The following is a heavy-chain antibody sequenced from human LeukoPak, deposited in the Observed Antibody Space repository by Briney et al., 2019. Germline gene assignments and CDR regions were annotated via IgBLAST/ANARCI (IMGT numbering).Heavy chain of an antibody. CDR3: AKVRPGYSHFFYFMDV. J-gene: IGHJ6*03. CDR2: LSGSGENS. D-gene: IGHD5-18*01. CDR1: GFNLSRSA. Sequence: GGSLRLSCAASGFNLSRSAMTWVRQAPGKGLEWVSSLSGSGENSYYAGSVKGRFTISRDSSKNTLFLRMNNLRAEDTAVYYCAKVRPGYSHFFYFMDVWATGTMVSVSS. V-gene: IGHV3-23*01.